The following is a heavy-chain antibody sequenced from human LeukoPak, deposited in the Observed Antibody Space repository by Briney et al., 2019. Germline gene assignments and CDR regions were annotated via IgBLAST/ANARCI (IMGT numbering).Heavy chain of an antibody. CDR2: IYYSGST. CDR3: ARDRPGGSSLDY. D-gene: IGHD6-13*01. J-gene: IGHJ4*02. CDR1: GGSISSSSYY. Sequence: SETLSLTCTVSGGSISSSSYYWGWIRQPPGKGLAWIGRIYYSGSTYYNPSLKSRVTISVDTSKNQFSLKLSSVTAADTAVYYCARDRPGGSSLDYWGQGILVTVSS. V-gene: IGHV4-39*07.